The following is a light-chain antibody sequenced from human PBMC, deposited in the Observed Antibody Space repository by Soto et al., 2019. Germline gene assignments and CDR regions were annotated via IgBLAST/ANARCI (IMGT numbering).Light chain of an antibody. V-gene: IGKV3-20*01. CDR3: QQYGSSGT. CDR1: QSVSNNY. J-gene: IGKJ1*01. CDR2: GAS. Sequence: TVLTQSSGTLSLSPGERCTLSCRARQSVSNNYLAWYQQKPGQAPRLLIYGASHRATGIPDRFSGSGSGTDFTLTISRLEPQDFEVYYCQQYGSSGTFGQGTKVDIK.